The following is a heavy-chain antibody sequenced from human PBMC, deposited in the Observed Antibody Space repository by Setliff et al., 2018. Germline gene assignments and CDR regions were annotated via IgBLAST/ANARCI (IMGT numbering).Heavy chain of an antibody. Sequence: PSETLSLTCAVSGASFSDYYWTWIRQSPGKGLEWIGEINHSGSTNYNPSLKSRVTMTTDTSTSTAYMELRSLRSDDTAVYYCARDRKEVVISPSQAAFDIWGQGTMVTVSS. CDR3: ARDRKEVVISPSQAAFDI. D-gene: IGHD3-22*01. J-gene: IGHJ3*02. V-gene: IGHV4-34*10. CDR2: INHSGST. CDR1: GASFSDYY.